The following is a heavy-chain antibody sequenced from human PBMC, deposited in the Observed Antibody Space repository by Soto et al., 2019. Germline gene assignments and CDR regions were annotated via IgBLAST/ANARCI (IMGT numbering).Heavy chain of an antibody. CDR2: TTENSGYI. J-gene: IGHJ4*02. D-gene: IGHD4-4*01. CDR3: AKKGPVTSPGNYFDC. CDR1: GFTFRSYP. Sequence: LILSCAASGFTFRSYPITWVRHAPVKGLEWLSTTTENSGYIWYADSVKGRFTISRDNSKDTLFLQMNSLRAEDTAVYYCAKKGPVTSPGNYFDCWGQGALVTVSS. V-gene: IGHV3-23*01.